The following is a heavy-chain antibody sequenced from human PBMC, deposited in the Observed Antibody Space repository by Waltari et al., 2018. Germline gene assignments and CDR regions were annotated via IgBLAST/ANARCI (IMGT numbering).Heavy chain of an antibody. CDR2: SSGSGGST. V-gene: IGHV3-23*04. CDR3: AKGTGDSVEWGMDV. D-gene: IGHD7-27*01. Sequence: EVQLVQSGGGLVQPGGSLRLSCAASGFTFSSYAMSWVRQAPGKGLEWVSASSGSGGSTYYSDSVKGRVTISRDNSKNTLYLQMNSLRAEDTAVYYCAKGTGDSVEWGMDVWGQGTTVTVSS. J-gene: IGHJ6*02. CDR1: GFTFSSYA.